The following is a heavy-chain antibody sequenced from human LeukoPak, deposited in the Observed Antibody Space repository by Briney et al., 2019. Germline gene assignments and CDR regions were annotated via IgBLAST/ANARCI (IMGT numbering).Heavy chain of an antibody. J-gene: IGHJ4*02. CDR1: GFSVSSNY. V-gene: IGHV3-53*01. D-gene: IGHD1-26*01. Sequence: GGSLRLSCAASGFSVSSNYMRWVRQAPGKGLEWVSILYRGGNTYFADPVTGRFTISRNTSKNPLYLQMNSLRAEDTAVYYCARESGDRPGSEGCWGQGTLVTVSS. CDR2: LYRGGNT. CDR3: ARESGDRPGSEGC.